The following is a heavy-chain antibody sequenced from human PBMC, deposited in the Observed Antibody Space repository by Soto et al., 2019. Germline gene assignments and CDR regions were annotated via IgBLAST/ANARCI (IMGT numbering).Heavy chain of an antibody. Sequence: GGSLRLSCAASGFTFSSYAMSWVRQAPGKGLEWVSAISGSGGSTYYADSVKGRFTISRDNSKNTLYLQMNSLRAEDTAIYYCAKKVNSGPGSQYFDYWGQGTLVTVSS. CDR3: AKKVNSGPGSQYFDY. V-gene: IGHV3-23*01. J-gene: IGHJ4*02. CDR2: ISGSGGST. D-gene: IGHD3-10*01. CDR1: GFTFSSYA.